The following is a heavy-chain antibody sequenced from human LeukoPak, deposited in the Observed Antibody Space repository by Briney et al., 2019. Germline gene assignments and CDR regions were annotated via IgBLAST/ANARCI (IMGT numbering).Heavy chain of an antibody. V-gene: IGHV1-18*01. D-gene: IGHD5-18*01. CDR2: ISGCSGNT. Sequence: GASVKVSCKASGYTFTSHGITWVRQAPGQGLKWMGWISGCSGNTNYAQKLQGRVTTTTDTSTSTAYMYLRSLRSDDTAVYFCARDGYGSYFDFWGQGTLVTVSS. J-gene: IGHJ4*02. CDR1: GYTFTSHG. CDR3: ARDGYGSYFDF.